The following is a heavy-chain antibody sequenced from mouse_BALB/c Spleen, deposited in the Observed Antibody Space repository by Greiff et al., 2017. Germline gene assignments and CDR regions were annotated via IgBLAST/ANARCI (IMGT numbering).Heavy chain of an antibody. CDR1: GYTFTDYN. CDR2: IYPYNGGT. J-gene: IGHJ4*01. Sequence: EVKLMESGPELVKPGASVKISCKASGYTFTDYNMHWVKQSHGKSLEWIGYIYPYNGGTGYNQKFKSKATLTVDNSSSTAYMELRSLTSEDSAVYYCARSGDGYDLPYAMDYWGQGTSVTVSS. CDR3: ARSGDGYDLPYAMDY. D-gene: IGHD2-2*01. V-gene: IGHV1S29*02.